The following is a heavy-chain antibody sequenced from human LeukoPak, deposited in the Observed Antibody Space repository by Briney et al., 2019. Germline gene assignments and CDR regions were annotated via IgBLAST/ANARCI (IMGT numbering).Heavy chain of an antibody. CDR2: INPNSGGT. CDR1: GYTFTGYY. CDR3: ARSRALDYDSDYYFDY. D-gene: IGHD3-22*01. Sequence: GASVKVSCKASGYTFTGYYMHWVRQAPGQGLECMGWINPNSGGTNYAQKFQGRVTMTRDTSISTAYMELSRLRSDDTAVYYCARSRALDYDSDYYFDYWGQGTLVTVSS. V-gene: IGHV1-2*02. J-gene: IGHJ4*02.